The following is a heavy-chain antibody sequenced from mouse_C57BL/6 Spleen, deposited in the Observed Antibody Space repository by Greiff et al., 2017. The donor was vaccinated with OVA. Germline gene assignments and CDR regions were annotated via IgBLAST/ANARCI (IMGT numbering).Heavy chain of an antibody. D-gene: IGHD1-1*01. CDR2: IHPNSGST. CDR3: ARSYYYGRDY. J-gene: IGHJ2*01. Sequence: QVQLQQPGAELVKPGASVKLSCKASGYTFTSYWMHWVKQRPGQGLEWIGMIHPNSGSTNYNEKFKSKATLTEDKSSSTAYMQLSSLTSEDSAVYYCARSYYYGRDYWGQGTTLTVSS. CDR1: GYTFTSYW. V-gene: IGHV1-64*01.